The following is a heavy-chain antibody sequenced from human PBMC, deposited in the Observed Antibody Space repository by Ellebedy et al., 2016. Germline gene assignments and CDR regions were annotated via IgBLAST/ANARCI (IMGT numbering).Heavy chain of an antibody. V-gene: IGHV1-69*13. CDR2: IIPIFGTA. J-gene: IGHJ6*02. D-gene: IGHD6-13*01. CDR1: GGTFSSYA. Sequence: SVKVSCXASGGTFSSYAISWVRQAPGQGLEWMGGIIPIFGTANYAQKSQGRVTITADESTSTAYMELSSLRSEDTAVYYCARAGYSSSWYPYYYYGMDVWGQGTTVTVSS. CDR3: ARAGYSSSWYPYYYYGMDV.